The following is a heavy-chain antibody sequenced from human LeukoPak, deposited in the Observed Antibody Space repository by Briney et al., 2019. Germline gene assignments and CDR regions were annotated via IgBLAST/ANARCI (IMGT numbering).Heavy chain of an antibody. CDR2: INPNSGGT. Sequence: ASVKVSCKASGYTFTSYFIHWVRQAPGQGLEWMGWINPNSGGTNYAQKFQGRVTMTRDTSISTAYMELSRLRSDDTAVYYCARDWIVRRMITFGGVTGYWGQGTLVTVSS. CDR3: ARDWIVRRMITFGGVTGY. CDR1: GYTFTSYF. J-gene: IGHJ4*02. D-gene: IGHD3-16*01. V-gene: IGHV1-2*02.